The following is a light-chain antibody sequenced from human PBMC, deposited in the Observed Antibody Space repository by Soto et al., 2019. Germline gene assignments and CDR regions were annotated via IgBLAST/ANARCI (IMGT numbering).Light chain of an antibody. V-gene: IGKV1-5*03. Sequence: DIQMTQSPSTLSGSVGDRVTITCRASQTISSWLAWYQQKPGKAPKLLIYKASTLKSGVPSRFSGSGSGTEFTLTISILQPDDVATYYCQHYNSYSEAVGQGTKVELK. CDR2: KAS. J-gene: IGKJ1*01. CDR1: QTISSW. CDR3: QHYNSYSEA.